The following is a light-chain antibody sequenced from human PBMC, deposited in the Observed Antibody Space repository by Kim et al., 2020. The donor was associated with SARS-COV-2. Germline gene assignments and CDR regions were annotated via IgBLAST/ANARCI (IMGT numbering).Light chain of an antibody. CDR2: AVT. Sequence: QSALTQPASVSGSPGQSITISCTGTSSDVGGYDYVSWYQQHPGKAPKLLIYAVTDRPSGVSNRFSGSKSGNTASLTIFGLQAEDEAVYYCSSYTRTNTLGLFGGGTQLTVL. V-gene: IGLV2-14*03. CDR3: SSYTRTNTLGL. J-gene: IGLJ2*01. CDR1: SSDVGGYDY.